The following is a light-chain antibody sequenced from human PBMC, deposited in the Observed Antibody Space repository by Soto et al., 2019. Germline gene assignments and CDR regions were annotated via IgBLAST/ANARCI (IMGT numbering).Light chain of an antibody. V-gene: IGKV3-20*01. CDR2: GAS. CDR1: QSVSSSY. CDR3: QHYGRSPQIT. J-gene: IGKJ5*01. Sequence: EIVLTQSPGTLSLSPGERATLSCRASQSVSSSYLAWYQQKPGQAPRLLISGASTRATGIPDRFSGSGSGTDFTLTISRLEPEDFAVYYCQHYGRSPQITFGQGTRLEIK.